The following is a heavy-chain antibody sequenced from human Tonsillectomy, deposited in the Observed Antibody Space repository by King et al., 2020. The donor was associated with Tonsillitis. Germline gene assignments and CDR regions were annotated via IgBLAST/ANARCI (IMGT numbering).Heavy chain of an antibody. Sequence: HVQIQQWGAGLLKPSETLSLTCAVYGGSFSGYYWSWIRQPPGKGLEWIGEINHSENTNYNPSLKSRVTISVDTSKNQFSLKLTSVTAADTALYYCARRYCSSTSCYPYYYYYMDVWGEGTSVAVSS. J-gene: IGHJ6*03. CDR3: ARRYCSSTSCYPYYYYYMDV. V-gene: IGHV4-34*01. CDR2: INHSENT. CDR1: GGSFSGYY. D-gene: IGHD2-2*01.